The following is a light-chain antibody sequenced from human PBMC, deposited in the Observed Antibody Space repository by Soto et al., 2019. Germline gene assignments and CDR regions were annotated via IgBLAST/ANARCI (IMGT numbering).Light chain of an antibody. Sequence: DIQMTQSPSTLSASVGDRVTITCRASQSISGWLAWYQQKPGKAPKLLNYDVSSLESGVPSRFSGSGSGTEFTLAISSLQPDDFATYYCQQYNSYPWTFGQGTKVEIK. CDR2: DVS. V-gene: IGKV1-5*01. CDR3: QQYNSYPWT. J-gene: IGKJ1*01. CDR1: QSISGW.